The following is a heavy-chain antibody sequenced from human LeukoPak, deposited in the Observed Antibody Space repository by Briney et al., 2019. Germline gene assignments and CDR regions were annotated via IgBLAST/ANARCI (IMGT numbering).Heavy chain of an antibody. V-gene: IGHV4-59*10. CDR2: IYTSGSN. Sequence: PSETLSLTCAVSGGSISSYYWTWIRQPPGKGLEWIGGIYTSGSNNYNPSLNSRVTMSVDTSKNQFSLKLSSVTAADTAVYYCARQIAVAGKAAFDYWGQGTLVTVSS. CDR3: ARQIAVAGKAAFDY. CDR1: GGSISSYY. J-gene: IGHJ4*02. D-gene: IGHD6-19*01.